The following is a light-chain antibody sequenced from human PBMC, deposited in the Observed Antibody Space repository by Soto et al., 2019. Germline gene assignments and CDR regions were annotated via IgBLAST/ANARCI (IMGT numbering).Light chain of an antibody. Sequence: NIMLTQPHSVSESPGKTVTISCTGSSGSIANNYVQWYQQRPGSAPTTVIYENKQRPSGVPDRFSGSIDSSSNSASLTISGLNTEDEADYYCQSYDASNVVFGGGTKVTVL. CDR1: SGSIANNY. J-gene: IGLJ2*01. V-gene: IGLV6-57*02. CDR3: QSYDASNVV. CDR2: ENK.